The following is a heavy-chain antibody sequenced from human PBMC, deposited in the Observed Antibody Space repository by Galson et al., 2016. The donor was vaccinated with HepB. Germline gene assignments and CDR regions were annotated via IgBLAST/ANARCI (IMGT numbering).Heavy chain of an antibody. CDR3: ALSHMDV. J-gene: IGHJ6*02. CDR1: GFSLSTSGVG. Sequence: PALVKPTQTLTLTCTFSGFSLSTSGVGVGWIRQPPGKALEWLALIYWDDDKRYSPSLKSRVTITKGTTKNQVVLTMTNMDPVDTATYYCALSHMDVWGQGTTVYVSS. V-gene: IGHV2-5*02. CDR2: IYWDDDK.